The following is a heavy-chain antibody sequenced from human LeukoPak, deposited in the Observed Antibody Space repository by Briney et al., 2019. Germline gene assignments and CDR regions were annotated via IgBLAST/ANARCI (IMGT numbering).Heavy chain of an antibody. V-gene: IGHV1-8*01. J-gene: IGHJ4*02. D-gene: IGHD4-23*01. CDR1: GYTFTSYD. CDR2: MNPNSGNT. Sequence: ASVKVSCKASGYTFTSYDINWVRQATGQGLEWMGWMNPNSGNTGYAQKFQSRVTMTRNTSISTAYMELRSLRSDDTAVYYCARVTGGNSEYYFDYWGQGTLVTVSS. CDR3: ARVTGGNSEYYFDY.